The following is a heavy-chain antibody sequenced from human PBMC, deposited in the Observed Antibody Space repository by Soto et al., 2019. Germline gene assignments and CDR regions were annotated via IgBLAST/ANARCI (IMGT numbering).Heavy chain of an antibody. Sequence: EVQLVESGGGLVQPGGSLRLSCAASGFTFSSYSMNWVRQAPGKGLEWVSYISSSSSTIYYADSVKGRFTISRDNAKNSLYLQMNSLRAEDTAVYYGASIAAAEKLAFDIWGQGTMVTVSS. V-gene: IGHV3-48*01. J-gene: IGHJ3*02. CDR3: ASIAAAEKLAFDI. CDR2: ISSSSSTI. D-gene: IGHD6-13*01. CDR1: GFTFSSYS.